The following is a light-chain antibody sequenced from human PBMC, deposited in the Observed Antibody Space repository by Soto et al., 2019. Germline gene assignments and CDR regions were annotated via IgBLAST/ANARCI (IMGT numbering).Light chain of an antibody. V-gene: IGKV1D-13*01. CDR2: DAS. CDR1: QGIRND. Sequence: AIQMTQSPSSLSASVGDRVTITCRASQGIRNDLGWYQQKPGKAPNLLIYDASSLESGVPSRFSGSGSATEFTLTISSLQPDDFATYYCQQYNNYWTFGQGTKVDIK. CDR3: QQYNNYWT. J-gene: IGKJ1*01.